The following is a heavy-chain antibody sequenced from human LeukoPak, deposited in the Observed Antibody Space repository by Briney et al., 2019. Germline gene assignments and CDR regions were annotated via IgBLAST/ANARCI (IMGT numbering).Heavy chain of an antibody. CDR3: AREGHCRGGSCVFYDY. Sequence: ASVKVSCKASAYTFTGYYLHWARQAPGQGLEWMGWINPDSGGTNYAQNFQGRVTMTRDTSITTAYMELSGLTSDDTAVYFCAREGHCRGGSCVFYDYWGQGTLVTVSS. CDR2: INPDSGGT. V-gene: IGHV1-2*02. D-gene: IGHD2-15*01. J-gene: IGHJ4*02. CDR1: AYTFTGYY.